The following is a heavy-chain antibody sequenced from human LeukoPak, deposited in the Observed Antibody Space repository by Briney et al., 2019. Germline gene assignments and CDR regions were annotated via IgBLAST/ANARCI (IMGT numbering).Heavy chain of an antibody. Sequence: EATVKISCKVSGYTFTDYYMHWVQQAPGKGLEWMGLVDPEDGETIYAEKFQGRVTITADTSTDTAYMELSSLRSEDTAVYYCARASTAGNLDYWGQGTLVTVSS. CDR2: VDPEDGET. D-gene: IGHD6-13*01. CDR3: ARASTAGNLDY. V-gene: IGHV1-69-2*01. J-gene: IGHJ4*02. CDR1: GYTFTDYY.